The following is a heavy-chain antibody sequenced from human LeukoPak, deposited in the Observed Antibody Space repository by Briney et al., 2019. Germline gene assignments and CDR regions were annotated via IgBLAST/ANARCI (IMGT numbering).Heavy chain of an antibody. CDR2: ISGSGGST. CDR1: GFTFSSYG. Sequence: PGGSLRLSCAASGFTFSSYGMSWVRQAPGKGLEWVSTISGSGGSTSYADSVRGRFTISRDNSKNTLYLQMNSLRVDDTAVYYCAKAFRDGAGNSFNGLFVSWGQGTLVTVSS. J-gene: IGHJ4*02. D-gene: IGHD3-10*01. CDR3: AKAFRDGAGNSFNGLFVS. V-gene: IGHV3-23*01.